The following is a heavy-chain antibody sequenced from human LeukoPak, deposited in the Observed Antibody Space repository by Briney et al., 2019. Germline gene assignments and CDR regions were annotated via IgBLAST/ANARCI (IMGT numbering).Heavy chain of an antibody. D-gene: IGHD4-17*01. J-gene: IGHJ4*02. V-gene: IGHV3-64*02. CDR1: GFTFSSYA. Sequence: PGGSLRLSCAASGFTFSSYAMHWVRQAPGKGLEYVSAISDNGDNTYYADSAKGRFTISRDNSKNTLYLQMGSLRAEDMAVYYCARDDGTTVTTSPPFDYWGQGTLVTVSS. CDR2: ISDNGDNT. CDR3: ARDDGTTVTTSPPFDY.